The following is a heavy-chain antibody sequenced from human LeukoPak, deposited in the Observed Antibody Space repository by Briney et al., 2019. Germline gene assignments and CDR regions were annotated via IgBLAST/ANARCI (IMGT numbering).Heavy chain of an antibody. V-gene: IGHV4-39*07. CDR1: GGSLSSNGYY. CDR3: ARGGNYYDSSPLDY. D-gene: IGHD3-22*01. CDR2: IDYSGST. J-gene: IGHJ4*02. Sequence: SETLSLTCTVSGGSLSSNGYYWGWIRQPPGKGLEWIGSIDYSGSTYYSPSLKSRVTISVDTSKNQFSLKLSSVTAADTAVYYCARGGNYYDSSPLDYWGQGTLVTVSS.